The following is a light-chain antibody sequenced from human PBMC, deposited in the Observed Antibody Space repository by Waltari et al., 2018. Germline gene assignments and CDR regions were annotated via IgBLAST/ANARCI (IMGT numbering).Light chain of an antibody. CDR3: QQYDSIVLT. J-gene: IGKJ4*01. V-gene: IGKV3-20*01. CDR1: QAVSTTS. CDR2: GAS. Sequence: EIVLTQSPGTLSLSPGERATLSCRASQAVSTTSLNWYQQKPGQAPRPRIYGASSRATGIPDRFSGSGSGTDFTLTISRLEPEDFAVYYCQQYDSIVLTFGGGTRVEI.